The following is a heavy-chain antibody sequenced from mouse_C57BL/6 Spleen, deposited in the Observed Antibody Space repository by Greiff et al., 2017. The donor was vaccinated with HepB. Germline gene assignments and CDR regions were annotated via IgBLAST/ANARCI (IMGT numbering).Heavy chain of an antibody. CDR2: INPNNGGT. Sequence: EVQRVESGPELVKPGASVKMSCKASGYTFTDYNMHWVKQSHGKSLEWIGYINPNNGGTSYNQKFKGKATLTVNKSSSTAYMAFRSLTSEDSAVYYCATDYYGSSPYWYFDVWGTGTTVTVSS. CDR1: GYTFTDYN. CDR3: ATDYYGSSPYWYFDV. D-gene: IGHD1-1*01. J-gene: IGHJ1*03. V-gene: IGHV1-22*01.